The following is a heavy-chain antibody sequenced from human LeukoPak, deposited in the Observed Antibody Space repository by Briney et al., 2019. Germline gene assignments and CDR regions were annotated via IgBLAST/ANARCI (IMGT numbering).Heavy chain of an antibody. CDR3: ATHSVAGTWGHDY. CDR2: INHSGST. Sequence: SETLSLTCAVYGGSFSGYYWSWIRQPPGKGLEWIGEINHSGSTNYNPSLKSRVTISVDTSKNQFSLKLSSVTAADTAVYYCATHSVAGTWGHDYWGQGTLVTVSS. V-gene: IGHV4-34*01. D-gene: IGHD6-19*01. CDR1: GGSFSGYY. J-gene: IGHJ4*02.